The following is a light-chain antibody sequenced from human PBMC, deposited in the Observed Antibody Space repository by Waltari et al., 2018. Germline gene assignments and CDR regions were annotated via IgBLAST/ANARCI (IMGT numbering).Light chain of an antibody. CDR2: WAS. Sequence: DIVMTQSPDSLAVSLGERATINCKSSQSVLYSSNNKNYLAWYQQKPGQPPKLLIYWASTRESGVPSRFSGSGSGTDFTLTISSLQPEDFATYYCQQSYSTPPFTFGPGTKVDIK. V-gene: IGKV4-1*01. CDR3: QQSYSTPPFT. J-gene: IGKJ3*01. CDR1: QSVLYSSNNKNY.